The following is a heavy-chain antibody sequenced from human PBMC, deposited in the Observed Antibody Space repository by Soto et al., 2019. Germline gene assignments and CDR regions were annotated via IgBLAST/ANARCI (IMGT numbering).Heavy chain of an antibody. CDR1: GFTFSSYG. V-gene: IGHV3-21*01. CDR3: ANGYGSTI. J-gene: IGHJ4*02. CDR2: ISSSGNYI. D-gene: IGHD3-10*01. Sequence: GGSLRLSCAASGFTFSSYGMNWVRQAPGKGLEWVSSISSSGNYIYYADSVKGRFTISRDNAKNSLYLQMNSLRAEDTAVYYCANGYGSTIWGRGTLVTVSS.